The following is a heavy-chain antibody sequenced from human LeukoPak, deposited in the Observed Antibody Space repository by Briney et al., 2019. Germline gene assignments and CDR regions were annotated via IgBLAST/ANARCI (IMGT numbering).Heavy chain of an antibody. CDR1: GFIFTSYS. V-gene: IGHV3-21*01. Sequence: GGSLRLSCAASGFIFTSYSMNWVRQAPGKGLEWVSSISSSSSYIYYADSVKGRFTISRDNAKNSLYLQMNSLRAEDTAVYYCARDGGGYDYGADSTMDVWGKGTTVTVSS. CDR2: ISSSSSYI. J-gene: IGHJ6*04. CDR3: ARDGGGYDYGADSTMDV. D-gene: IGHD5-12*01.